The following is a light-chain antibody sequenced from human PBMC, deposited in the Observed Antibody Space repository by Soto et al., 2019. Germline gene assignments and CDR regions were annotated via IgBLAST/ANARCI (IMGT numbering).Light chain of an antibody. CDR1: SSVIGAYNF. J-gene: IGLJ2*01. CDR3: TSWTTSTTMI. Sequence: QSALTQPASVSGSPGQSITISCTGTSSVIGAYNFVSWYQQHPGKAPKLMLYDVNIRPSGVSNRFSGSKSGNTASLTISGLQAEDEADYYCTSWTTSTTMIFGGGTKLTDL. CDR2: DVN. V-gene: IGLV2-14*03.